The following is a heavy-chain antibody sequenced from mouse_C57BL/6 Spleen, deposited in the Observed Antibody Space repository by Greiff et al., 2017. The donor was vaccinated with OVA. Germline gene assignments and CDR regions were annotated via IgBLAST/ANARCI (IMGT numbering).Heavy chain of an antibody. J-gene: IGHJ1*03. D-gene: IGHD1-1*01. Sequence: VQLKESGPGLVKPSQSLSLTCSVTGYSITSGYYWNWIRQFPGNKLEWMGYISYDGSNNYNPSLKNPISITRDTSKNQFFLKLNSVTTEDTATYYCARASVVVMYFDVWGTGTTVTVSS. CDR1: GYSITSGYY. CDR2: ISYDGSN. CDR3: ARASVVVMYFDV. V-gene: IGHV3-6*01.